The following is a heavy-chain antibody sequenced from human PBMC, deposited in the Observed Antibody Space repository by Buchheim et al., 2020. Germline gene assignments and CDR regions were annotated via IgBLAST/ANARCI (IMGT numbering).Heavy chain of an antibody. J-gene: IGHJ4*02. CDR1: GFTFSSYG. CDR2: ISYDGSNK. D-gene: IGHD2-21*02. CDR3: AKDSGGDFAIRTTYFDY. V-gene: IGHV3-30*18. Sequence: QVQLVESGGGVVQPGRSLRLSCAASGFTFSSYGMHWVRQAPGKGLEWVAVISYDGSNKYYADSVKGRFTISRDNSKNTLYLQMNSLRAEDTAVYYCAKDSGGDFAIRTTYFDYWGQGTL.